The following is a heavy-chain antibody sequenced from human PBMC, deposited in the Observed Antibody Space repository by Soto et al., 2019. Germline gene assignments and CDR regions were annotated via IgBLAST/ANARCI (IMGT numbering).Heavy chain of an antibody. CDR1: GFTFSSHA. J-gene: IGHJ4*02. CDR2: ITGSGDST. CDR3: AKDIQFSGWLSAQTFDY. V-gene: IGHV3-23*01. D-gene: IGHD6-19*01. Sequence: EVQLLESGGGLVQPGGSLRLSCAVSGFTFSSHAMSWVRQAPGKGLECGSSITGSGDSTYYADSVKGRFTISRDKSKSTLYLQMNSLRAEDTAVYYCAKDIQFSGWLSAQTFDYWGQGTQVTVSS.